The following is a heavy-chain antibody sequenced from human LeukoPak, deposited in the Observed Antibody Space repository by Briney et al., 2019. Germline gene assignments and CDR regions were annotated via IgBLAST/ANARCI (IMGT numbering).Heavy chain of an antibody. Sequence: AAVKVSCKASGYTFTSYDINWVRQATAQGLEWMGWMNPNSGNTGYAQKFQGRVTMTRNTSISTAYMELSSLRSEDTAVYYCARGGMVRDRRHFQFDHWGQGTLVTVSS. CDR3: ARGGMVRDRRHFQFDH. CDR2: MNPNSGNT. J-gene: IGHJ4*02. D-gene: IGHD3-10*01. CDR1: GYTFTSYD. V-gene: IGHV1-8*01.